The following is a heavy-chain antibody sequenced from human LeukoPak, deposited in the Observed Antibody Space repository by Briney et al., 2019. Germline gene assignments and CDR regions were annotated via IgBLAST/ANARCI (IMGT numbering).Heavy chain of an antibody. CDR1: GYLFTLYA. J-gene: IGHJ4*02. D-gene: IGHD1-26*01. CDR3: AKAEWDLPNYFDY. Sequence: ASVTVSCKASGYLFTLYAITWVRQAPGQGLEWMGWINTYTGQTNFAQSFQGRVTLTTDTSTSTAYMELRSLKSDDTAVYYCAKAEWDLPNYFDYWGQGTLVTVSS. V-gene: IGHV1-18*01. CDR2: INTYTGQT.